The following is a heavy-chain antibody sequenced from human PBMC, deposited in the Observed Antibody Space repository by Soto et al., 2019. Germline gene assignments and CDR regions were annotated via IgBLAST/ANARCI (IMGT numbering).Heavy chain of an antibody. CDR2: IKSKTDGGTT. CDR1: GFTFSNAW. Sequence: GGSLRLSCAAAGFTFSNAWMYWVRQAPGKGLEWVGRIKSKTDGGTTDYAAPVKGRFTISRDDSKNTLYLQMNSLKTEDTAVYYCTTDYSRYYDFWSGYYYYYGMDVWGQGTTVTVSS. CDR3: TTDYSRYYDFWSGYYYYYGMDV. V-gene: IGHV3-15*07. J-gene: IGHJ6*02. D-gene: IGHD3-3*01.